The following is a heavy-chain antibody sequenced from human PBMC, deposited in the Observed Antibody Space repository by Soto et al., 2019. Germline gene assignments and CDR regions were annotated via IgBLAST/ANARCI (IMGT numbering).Heavy chain of an antibody. CDR1: GYTFTSYG. V-gene: IGHV1-18*01. Sequence: ASVKVSCKASGYTFTSYGISRVRQAPGQGLEWMGWISAYNGNTNYAQKLQGRVTMTTDTSTSTAYMELRSLRSDDTAVYYCARDEGDYYYGSGSFDYWGQGTLVTVSS. J-gene: IGHJ4*02. CDR2: ISAYNGNT. CDR3: ARDEGDYYYGSGSFDY. D-gene: IGHD3-10*01.